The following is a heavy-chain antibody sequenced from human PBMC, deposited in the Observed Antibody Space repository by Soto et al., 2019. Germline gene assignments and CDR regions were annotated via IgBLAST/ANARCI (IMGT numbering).Heavy chain of an antibody. CDR3: ARALVAAAVLHAFDI. Sequence: EVQLVESGGGLVQPGGSLRLSCAASGFTFSSYAMHWVCQAPGKGLEYVSAISSNGGSTYYANSVKGRFTISRDNSKNTLYLQMGRLRAEDMAVYYCARALVAAAVLHAFDIWGQGTMVTVSS. J-gene: IGHJ3*02. D-gene: IGHD6-13*01. V-gene: IGHV3-64*01. CDR2: ISSNGGST. CDR1: GFTFSSYA.